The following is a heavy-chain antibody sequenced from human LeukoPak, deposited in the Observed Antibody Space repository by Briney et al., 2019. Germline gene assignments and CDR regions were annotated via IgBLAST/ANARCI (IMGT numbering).Heavy chain of an antibody. CDR2: IIPIFGTA. Sequence: SVKVSCKASGGTFSSYAISWVRQAPRQGLEWMGGIIPIFGTANYAQNFQGRVTLNEDEPTSTAYMERSSLRSEDTGVYYCARQCARAEIGYACDMWGQGTVVT. CDR1: GGTFSSYA. CDR3: ARQCARAEIGYACDM. D-gene: IGHD5-12*01. J-gene: IGHJ3*02. V-gene: IGHV1-69*13.